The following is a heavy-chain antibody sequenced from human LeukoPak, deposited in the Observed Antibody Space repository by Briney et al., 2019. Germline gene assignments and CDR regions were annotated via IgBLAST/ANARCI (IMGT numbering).Heavy chain of an antibody. J-gene: IGHJ5*02. CDR2: INPSGGST. CDR1: GYTFTGYY. V-gene: IGHV1-46*03. Sequence: ASVKVSCKASGYTFTGYYMHWVRQAPGQGLEWMGIINPSGGSTSYAQKFQGRVTMTRDTSTSTVYMELSSLRSEDTAVYYCARPLTKGGSYQNWFDPWGQGTLVTVSS. CDR3: ARPLTKGGSYQNWFDP. D-gene: IGHD1-26*01.